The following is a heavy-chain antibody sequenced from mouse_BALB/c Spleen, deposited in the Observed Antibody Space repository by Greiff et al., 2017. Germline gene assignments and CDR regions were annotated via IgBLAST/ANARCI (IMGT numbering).Heavy chain of an antibody. D-gene: IGHD2-4*01. V-gene: IGHV5-6-5*01. CDR2: ISSGGST. J-gene: IGHJ3*01. Sequence: EVQLVESGGGLVKPGGSLKLSCAASGFTFSSYAMSWVRQTPEKRLEWVASISSGGSTYYPDSVKGRFTISRDNARNILYLQMSSLRSEDTAMYYCARAGYDYDGSWFAYWGQGTLVTVSA. CDR3: ARAGYDYDGSWFAY. CDR1: GFTFSSYA.